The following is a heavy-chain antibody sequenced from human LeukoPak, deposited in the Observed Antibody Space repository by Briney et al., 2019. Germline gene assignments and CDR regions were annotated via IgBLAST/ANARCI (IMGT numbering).Heavy chain of an antibody. CDR1: GGSISSSIYY. CDR3: ARDLALVPDY. D-gene: IGHD3-10*01. Sequence: SGTLSLTCIVSGGSISSSIYYWAWVRQPPGKGLEWIGTVFYNGATQYSPSLRSRVTISIDTSTNQFSLKLTSVTAADTALYYCARDLALVPDYWGQGTLVTVSS. V-gene: IGHV4-39*07. J-gene: IGHJ4*02. CDR2: VFYNGAT.